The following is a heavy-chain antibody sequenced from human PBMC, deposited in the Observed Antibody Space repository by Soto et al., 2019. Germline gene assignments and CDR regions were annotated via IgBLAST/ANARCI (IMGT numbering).Heavy chain of an antibody. Sequence: SLSLSCPVSGASIRIGGYYWSWIRQHPGKGLEWSGYIYYSGSTYYNPSLKSRVTISVDTSKNQFSLKLSSVTAADTAVYYCARGNYYYDSSGYYYDYSGNNWFDPWGQGTLVTVSS. CDR3: ARGNYYYDSSGYYYDYSGNNWFDP. J-gene: IGHJ5*02. CDR2: IYYSGST. V-gene: IGHV4-31*03. CDR1: GASIRIGGYY. D-gene: IGHD3-22*01.